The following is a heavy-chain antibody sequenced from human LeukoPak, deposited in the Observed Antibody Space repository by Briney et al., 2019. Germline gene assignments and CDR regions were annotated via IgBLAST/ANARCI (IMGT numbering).Heavy chain of an antibody. J-gene: IGHJ5*02. CDR1: GFSFGSYS. D-gene: IGHD2-21*01. CDR3: ARTGGAGFDP. V-gene: IGHV3-21*04. CDR2: ISTTGTFM. Sequence: PGGSLRLSCAASGFSFGSYSMNWVRQTPERGLEWLSFISTTGTFMKYADSVRGRFNVSRDNAKNSLYLHMNALRVEDTATYYCARTGGAGFDPWGQGTLVIVSS.